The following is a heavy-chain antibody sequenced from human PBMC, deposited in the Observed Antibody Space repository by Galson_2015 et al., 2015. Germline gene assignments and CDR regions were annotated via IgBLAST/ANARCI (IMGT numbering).Heavy chain of an antibody. CDR2: IYYSGST. D-gene: IGHD3-22*01. CDR3: ARGLRTRDYYDTSGYYYFDY. Sequence: PPGKGLEWVGCIYYSGSTYYNPSLKSRVTISVDTSKNQFSLKLSSVTAADTAVYYCARGLRTRDYYDTSGYYYFDYWGQGTLVTVSS. J-gene: IGHJ4*02. V-gene: IGHV4-30-4*01.